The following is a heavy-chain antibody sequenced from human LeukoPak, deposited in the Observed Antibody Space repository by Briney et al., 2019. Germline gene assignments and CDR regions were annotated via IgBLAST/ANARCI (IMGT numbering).Heavy chain of an antibody. Sequence: PGGSLRLSCAASGFTVSSNYRSWVRQAPGKGLEWVSVIYSGGSTYYADSVKGRFTISRDNSKNTLYLQMNSLRAEDTAVYYCARVDTAMESFDYWGQGTLVTVSS. V-gene: IGHV3-66*01. D-gene: IGHD5-18*01. CDR1: GFTVSSNY. J-gene: IGHJ4*02. CDR3: ARVDTAMESFDY. CDR2: IYSGGST.